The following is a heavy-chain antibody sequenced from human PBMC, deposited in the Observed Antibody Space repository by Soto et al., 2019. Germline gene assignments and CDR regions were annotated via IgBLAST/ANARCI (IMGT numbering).Heavy chain of an antibody. D-gene: IGHD3-3*01. CDR2: IFSNDEK. V-gene: IGHV2-26*01. J-gene: IGHJ6*03. Sequence: QGTWKESGPVLVKPTETLTLTCTVSGFSLSNARMGVSWIRQPPGKALEWLAHIFSNDEKSYSTSLKSRLTISKDTSKSQVVLTMTNMDPVDTATYYCARIRTIVGGYYMDVWGKGTTVTVSS. CDR1: GFSLSNARMG. CDR3: ARIRTIVGGYYMDV.